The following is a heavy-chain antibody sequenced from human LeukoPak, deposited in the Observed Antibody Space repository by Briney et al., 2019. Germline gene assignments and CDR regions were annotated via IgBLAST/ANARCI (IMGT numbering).Heavy chain of an antibody. CDR1: GFTFSSYS. D-gene: IGHD2-21*01. J-gene: IGHJ4*02. CDR3: AREGVLLHDY. CDR2: ISSSSSYI. Sequence: GGSPRLSCAASGFTFSSYSMNWVRQAPGKGLEWVSSISSSSSYIYYADSVKGRFTISRDNAKNSLYLQMNSLRAEDTAVYYCAREGVLLHDYWGQGTLVTVSS. V-gene: IGHV3-21*01.